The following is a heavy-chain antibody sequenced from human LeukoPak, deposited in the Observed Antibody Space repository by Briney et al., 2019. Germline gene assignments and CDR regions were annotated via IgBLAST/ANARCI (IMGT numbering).Heavy chain of an antibody. V-gene: IGHV3-15*01. D-gene: IGHD3-10*01. J-gene: IGHJ4*02. CDR2: FKSKTDGATT. Sequence: GGSLRLSCAASGFSFSNAWMRWVRQAPGKGLEWVGRFKSKTDGATTDYAAPVKGRFTISRDDSTNTVDLQMNSLKTEDTAIYYCTCDYDSGRLIDYWGQGTLVTVSS. CDR1: GFSFSNAW. CDR3: TCDYDSGRLIDY.